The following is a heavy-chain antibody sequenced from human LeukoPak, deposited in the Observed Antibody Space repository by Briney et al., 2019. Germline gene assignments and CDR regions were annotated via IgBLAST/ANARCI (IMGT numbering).Heavy chain of an antibody. CDR3: ARVKGSYSFDY. CDR2: IKQDGSEK. J-gene: IGHJ4*02. D-gene: IGHD3-10*01. CDR1: GYTFSTYW. Sequence: PGGSLRLSCVVSGYTFSTYWMSWVRQAPGKGLEWVASIKQDGSEKYYVGSVKGRFTISRDNAKNSLYLQMNSLRAEDTAVYYCARVKGSYSFDYWGQGTLVTVSS. V-gene: IGHV3-7*03.